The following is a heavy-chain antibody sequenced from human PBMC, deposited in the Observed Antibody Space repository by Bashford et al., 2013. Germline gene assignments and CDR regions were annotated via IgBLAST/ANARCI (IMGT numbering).Heavy chain of an antibody. D-gene: IGHD6-19*01. CDR2: IDWDDDK. J-gene: IGHJ6*02. CDR1: GFSLSTSGMC. Sequence: SGPTLVKPTQTLTLTCTFSGFSLSTSGMCVSWIRQPPGKALEWLALIDWDDDKYYSTSLKTRLTISKDTSKNQVVLTMTNMDPVDTATYYCARIIAVAGPRPYYYGMDVWGQGTTVTVSS. CDR3: ARIIAVAGPRPYYYGMDV. V-gene: IGHV2-70*01.